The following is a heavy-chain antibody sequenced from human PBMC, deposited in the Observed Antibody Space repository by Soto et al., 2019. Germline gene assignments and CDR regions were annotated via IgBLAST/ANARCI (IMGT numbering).Heavy chain of an antibody. CDR2: ISGSGGST. D-gene: IGHD6-13*01. Sequence: GSLRLSCAASGFTFSSYAMSWVRQAPGKGLEWVSAISGSGGSTYYTDSVKGRFTISRDNSKNTLYLQMNSLRAEDTAVYYCAKDESSSPPFDYWGQGTLVTVSS. V-gene: IGHV3-23*01. J-gene: IGHJ4*02. CDR1: GFTFSSYA. CDR3: AKDESSSPPFDY.